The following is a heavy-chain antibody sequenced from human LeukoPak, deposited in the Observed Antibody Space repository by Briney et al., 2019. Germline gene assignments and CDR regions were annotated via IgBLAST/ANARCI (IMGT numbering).Heavy chain of an antibody. CDR2: ISYDGSNK. CDR3: AKGDNWNEDGGLGY. CDR1: GLTFSSYV. V-gene: IGHV3-30*18. D-gene: IGHD1-1*01. J-gene: IGHJ4*02. Sequence: GRSLRLSRAVSGLTFSSYVMHWVRQAPGKGLEGVAVISYDGSNKYYADSVKGRFTISRDNSKNTLYLQMNSRRAEDTAVYYCAKGDNWNEDGGLGYWGQGTLVTVSS.